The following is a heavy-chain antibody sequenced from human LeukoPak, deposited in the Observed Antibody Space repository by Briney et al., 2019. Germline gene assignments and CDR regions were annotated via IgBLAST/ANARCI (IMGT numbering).Heavy chain of an antibody. CDR3: ERGRPSTNRNNINWFDP. CDR1: GYTFTGYY. D-gene: IGHD2/OR15-2a*01. J-gene: IGHJ5*02. V-gene: IGHV1-2*06. CDR2: INPNSGGT. Sequence: ASVKVSCKASGYTFTGYYMHWVRQAPGQGLEWMGRINPNSGGTNYAQKFQGRVTMTRDTSISTAYMELSRLRSDDTAVYYCERGRPSTNRNNINWFDPWGQGTLVTVSS.